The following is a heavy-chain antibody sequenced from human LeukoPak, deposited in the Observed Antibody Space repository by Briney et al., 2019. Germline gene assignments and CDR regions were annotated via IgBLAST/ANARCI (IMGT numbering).Heavy chain of an antibody. CDR2: IYYSGSX. J-gene: IGHJ6*03. CDR1: GGSISSYY. CDR3: ARTTYYYYMDV. Sequence: PSETLSLTCTVSGGSISSYYXXXXXXXXXXXXEXXXYIYYSGSXXXXXSLKXXXXXXVDTSKXXFSLKLSSVTAADTAVYYCARTTYYYYMDVWGKGTTVTVSS. V-gene: IGHV4-59*01. D-gene: IGHD1-1*01.